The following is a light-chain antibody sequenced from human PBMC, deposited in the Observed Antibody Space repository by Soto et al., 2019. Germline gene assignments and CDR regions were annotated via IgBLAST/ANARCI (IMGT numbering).Light chain of an antibody. CDR1: QSVLYNSNNQNY. V-gene: IGKV4-1*01. J-gene: IGKJ1*01. CDR3: QQYGSSPR. Sequence: DFLMTQSPDSLAVSLGERATINCNSSQSVLYNSNNQNYLALYQQKPGQPPKLLIYWASIRESGVPDRFSGSGSGTDFTLTINRLQPEDFAVYYCQQYGSSPRFGQGTKVDIK. CDR2: WAS.